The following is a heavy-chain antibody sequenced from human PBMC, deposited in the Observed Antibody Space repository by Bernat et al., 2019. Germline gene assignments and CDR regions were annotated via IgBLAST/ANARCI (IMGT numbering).Heavy chain of an antibody. CDR3: VRDEGYSSVFDY. D-gene: IGHD6-19*01. Sequence: EVLLVESGGGLVRPGGSLRLSCAASGFSFSTYNMNWVRQAPGKGLEWVSYISSTSNYISYADSVKSRFTISRDDAKNSLYLQMNSLRAGDTAVYYCVRDEGYSSVFDYWGQGTLVTVSS. CDR1: GFSFSTYN. J-gene: IGHJ4*02. V-gene: IGHV3-21*05. CDR2: ISSTSNYI.